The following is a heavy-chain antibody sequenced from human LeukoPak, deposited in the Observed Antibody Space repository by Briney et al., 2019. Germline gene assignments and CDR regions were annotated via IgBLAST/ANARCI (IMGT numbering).Heavy chain of an antibody. CDR1: GFTFSSYW. J-gene: IGHJ4*02. V-gene: IGHV3-74*01. CDR2: INSDGSST. D-gene: IGHD2-2*01. CDR3: ARDCSSTSCYLDY. Sequence: GGPLRLSCAASGFTFSSYWMHWVRQAPGKGLVWVSRINSDGSSTSYADSVKGRFTISRDNAKNTLYLQMNSLRAEDTAVYYCARDCSSTSCYLDYWGQGTLVTVSS.